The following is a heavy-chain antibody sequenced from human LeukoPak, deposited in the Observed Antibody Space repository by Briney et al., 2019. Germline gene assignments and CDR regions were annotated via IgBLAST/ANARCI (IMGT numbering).Heavy chain of an antibody. D-gene: IGHD2-2*01. V-gene: IGHV3-21*01. J-gene: IGHJ5*02. CDR3: ARCVVPAAVRSWFDP. CDR1: GFTFDDYA. Sequence: GRSLRLSCAASGFTFDDYAMHWVRQAPGKGLEWVSSISSSSSYIYYADSVKGRFTISRDNAKNSLYLQMNSLRAEDTAVYYCARCVVPAAVRSWFDPWGQGTLVTVSS. CDR2: ISSSSSYI.